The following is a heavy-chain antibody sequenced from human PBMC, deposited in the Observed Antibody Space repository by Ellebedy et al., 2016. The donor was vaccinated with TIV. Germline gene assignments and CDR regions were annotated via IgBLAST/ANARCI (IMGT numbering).Heavy chain of an antibody. V-gene: IGHV3-74*01. CDR1: GFTFSSHW. D-gene: IGHD1-1*01. CDR2: IDSYGRTT. CDR3: ARKPMNPTDLYGNFDH. J-gene: IGHJ4*02. Sequence: PGGSLRLSCAASGFTFSSHWMHWVRQAPGKGLVWVSCIDSYGRTTSYADSVKGRFTISRDNVKNTLYLQMNSLGAEDTAVYYCARKPMNPTDLYGNFDHWGQGTLVTVSS.